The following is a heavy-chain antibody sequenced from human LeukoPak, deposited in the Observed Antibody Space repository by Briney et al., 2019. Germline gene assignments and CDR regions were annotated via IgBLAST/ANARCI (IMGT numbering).Heavy chain of an antibody. J-gene: IGHJ4*02. Sequence: PGGSLRLSCVVSGFTVSSNYMSWVRQAPGKGLEWVSVIYNSGSTHYADSVKGRFTISRDNSQNTVFLQMNSLRVEDTAVYYCAKVDYWSPENYFDSWGQGTLVTVSS. CDR2: IYNSGST. V-gene: IGHV3-53*01. CDR3: AKVDYWSPENYFDS. D-gene: IGHD1-1*01. CDR1: GFTVSSNY.